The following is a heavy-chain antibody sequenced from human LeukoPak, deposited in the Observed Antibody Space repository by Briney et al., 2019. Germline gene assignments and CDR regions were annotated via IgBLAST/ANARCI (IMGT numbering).Heavy chain of an antibody. V-gene: IGHV3-23*01. CDR2: ISGSGGST. CDR1: GFTFSSYA. Sequence: GGSLRLSCAASGFTFSSYAMSWVRQAPGKGLEWVSAISGSGGSTYYADSVKGRFTISRDNSKNTLYLQMNSLRAEDTAVYYCASSYYDILSGYTHFDYWGQGTLVTVSS. CDR3: ASSYYDILSGYTHFDY. D-gene: IGHD3-9*01. J-gene: IGHJ4*02.